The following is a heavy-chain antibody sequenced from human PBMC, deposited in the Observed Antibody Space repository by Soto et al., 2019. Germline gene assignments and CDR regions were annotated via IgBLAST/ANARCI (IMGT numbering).Heavy chain of an antibody. CDR2: ISSSSSTI. J-gene: IGHJ3*02. V-gene: IGHV3-48*01. CDR3: ARADYGDYANAYDI. CDR1: GFTFSSYS. Sequence: GGSLRLSCAASGFTFSSYSMNWVRQAPGKGLEWVSYISSSSSTIYYADSVKGRFTISRDNAKNSLYLQMNSLRAEDTAVYYCARADYGDYANAYDIWGQGTMVTFSS. D-gene: IGHD4-17*01.